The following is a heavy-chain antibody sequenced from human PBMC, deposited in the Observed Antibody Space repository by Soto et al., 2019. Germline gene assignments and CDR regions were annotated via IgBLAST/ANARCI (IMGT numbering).Heavy chain of an antibody. V-gene: IGHV4-31*03. CDR1: GGSISSGGYY. CDR2: IYYSGST. J-gene: IGHJ6*03. D-gene: IGHD2-2*01. Sequence: SETLSLTCTVSGGSISSGGYYWSWIRQHPGKGLEWIGYIYYSGSTYYNPSLKSRVTISVDTSKNQFSLKLSSVTAADTAVYYCARDRVDIVVVPAARGNYMDVWGKGTTVTVSS. CDR3: ARDRVDIVVVPAARGNYMDV.